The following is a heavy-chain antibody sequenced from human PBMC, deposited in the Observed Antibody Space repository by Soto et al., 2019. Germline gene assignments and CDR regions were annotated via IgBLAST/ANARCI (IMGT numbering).Heavy chain of an antibody. V-gene: IGHV5-51*01. CDR2: IYPGDSDT. Sequence: PGESQKVPCKGSGFTFTRYGIGWVRQMPGKGLEWMGIIYPGDSDTRYSPSFQGQVTISADKSISTAYLQWSSLKASDTAMYYCARQSGSSGCPDYWGQGTLVTVSS. D-gene: IGHD6-19*01. CDR3: ARQSGSSGCPDY. CDR1: GFTFTRYG. J-gene: IGHJ4*02.